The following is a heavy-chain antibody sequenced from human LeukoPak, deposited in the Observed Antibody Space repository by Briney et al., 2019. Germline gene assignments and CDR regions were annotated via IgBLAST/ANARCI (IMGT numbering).Heavy chain of an antibody. V-gene: IGHV3-21*01. CDR1: RFTFSTYW. CDR2: ISSSSSYI. J-gene: IGHJ4*02. D-gene: IGHD3-10*01. CDR3: ARDGSYGSGSYLFDY. Sequence: GGSLRLSCAASRFTFSTYWMRWVRQAPGKGLVWVSSISSSSSYIYYADSVKGRFTISRDNAKNSLYLQMNSLRAEDTAVYYCARDGSYGSGSYLFDYWGQGTLVTVSS.